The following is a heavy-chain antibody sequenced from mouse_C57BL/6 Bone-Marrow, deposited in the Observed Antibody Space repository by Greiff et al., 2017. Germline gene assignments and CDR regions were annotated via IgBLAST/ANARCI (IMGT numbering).Heavy chain of an antibody. CDR3: APATVAFDY. CDR2: INPSSGYT. J-gene: IGHJ2*01. Sequence: QVQLQQSGAELAKPGASVKLSCKASGYTFTSYWMHWVKQRPGQGLEWIGYINPSSGYTKYNPKFKAKATLTADKSSSTAYMQPSSLTYEDSAVYYCAPATVAFDYWGQGTTLTVSS. D-gene: IGHD1-1*01. CDR1: GYTFTSYW. V-gene: IGHV1-7*01.